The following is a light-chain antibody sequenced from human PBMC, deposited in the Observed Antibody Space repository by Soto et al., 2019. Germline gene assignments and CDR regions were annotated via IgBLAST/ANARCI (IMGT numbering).Light chain of an antibody. Sequence: DIQMTQSPSSLSASVGDRVTITCRASQAISNYLAWYQQRPGKVPKLLIYGASTLQSGVPSRFSGSGSGTDFTLTISSLQPEDAATYYCQRYNTAPLTFGGGTKVEIK. V-gene: IGKV1-27*01. CDR2: GAS. J-gene: IGKJ4*01. CDR1: QAISNY. CDR3: QRYNTAPLT.